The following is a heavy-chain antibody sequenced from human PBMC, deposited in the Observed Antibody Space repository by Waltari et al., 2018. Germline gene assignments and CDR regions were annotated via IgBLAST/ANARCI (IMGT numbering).Heavy chain of an antibody. CDR2: MSYDGSTK. Sequence: LVESGGGVVQPGRSLRLSCAASGFTFSTYSMHWVRQAPNKGLEWVAVMSYDGSTKNYADSVKGQFRICRDNSQNMLYLQLSSLRPEDTALYYCVRQQWGSDIHDAFDIWGQGTTVTVSS. D-gene: IGHD1-26*01. J-gene: IGHJ3*02. CDR3: VRQQWGSDIHDAFDI. CDR1: GFTFSTYS. V-gene: IGHV3-30*04.